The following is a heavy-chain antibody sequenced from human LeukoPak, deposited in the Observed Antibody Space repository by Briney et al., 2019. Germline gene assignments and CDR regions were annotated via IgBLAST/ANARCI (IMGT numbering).Heavy chain of an antibody. CDR3: ARGGYYGSGRHNGFDP. Sequence: SETLSLTCTVSGGSISSYYWSWIRQPPGKGLEWIGYIYYSGSTNYNPSLKSRVTISVDTSKNQFSLKLSSVTAADTAVYYCARGGYYGSGRHNGFDPWGQGTLVTVSS. D-gene: IGHD3-10*01. V-gene: IGHV4-59*01. J-gene: IGHJ5*02. CDR1: GGSISSYY. CDR2: IYYSGST.